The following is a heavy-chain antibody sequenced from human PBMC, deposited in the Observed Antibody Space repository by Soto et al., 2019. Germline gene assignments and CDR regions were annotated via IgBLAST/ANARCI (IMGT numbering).Heavy chain of an antibody. CDR3: ARGWGSGVFDY. CDR1: GGSFSGYY. Sequence: QVQLQQWGAGLLKPSETLSLTCAVYGGSFSGYYWNWIRQPPGKGLEWIREINHSGSTNYNPSLKSRVTISVDTSKTQFSLKLSSVTAADTAVYYCARGWGSGVFDYWGQGTLVTVSS. V-gene: IGHV4-34*01. J-gene: IGHJ4*02. D-gene: IGHD6-19*01. CDR2: INHSGST.